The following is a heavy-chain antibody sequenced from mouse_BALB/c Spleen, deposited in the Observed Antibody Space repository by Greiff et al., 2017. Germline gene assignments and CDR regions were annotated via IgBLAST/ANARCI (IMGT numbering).Heavy chain of an antibody. Sequence: VQLKQSGPELVKPGASVKISCKASGYTFTDYNMHWVKQSHGKSLEWIGYIYPYNGGTGYNQKFKSKATLTVDNSSSTAYMELRSLTSEDSAVYYCARGDYSYYGSSPAYWGQGTLVTVSA. CDR1: GYTFTDYN. D-gene: IGHD1-1*01. CDR3: ARGDYSYYGSSPAY. V-gene: IGHV1S29*02. J-gene: IGHJ3*01. CDR2: IYPYNGGT.